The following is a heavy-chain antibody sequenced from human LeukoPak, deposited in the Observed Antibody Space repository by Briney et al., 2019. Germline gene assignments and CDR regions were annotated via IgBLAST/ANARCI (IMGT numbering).Heavy chain of an antibody. CDR1: GGSISSGDYY. D-gene: IGHD4-23*01. Sequence: SETLSLTCTVSGGSISSGDYYWSWIRQPPGKGLEWIGYIYYSGSTYYNPSLKSRVTISVDTSKNQFSLKLSSVTAADTAVYYCARDPDYDGNVDGMSAFDIWGQGTMVTVSS. CDR2: IYYSGST. V-gene: IGHV4-30-4*08. CDR3: ARDPDYDGNVDGMSAFDI. J-gene: IGHJ3*02.